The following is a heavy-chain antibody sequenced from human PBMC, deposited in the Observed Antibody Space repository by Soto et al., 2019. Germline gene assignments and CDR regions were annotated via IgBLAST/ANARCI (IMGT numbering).Heavy chain of an antibody. J-gene: IGHJ6*02. V-gene: IGHV1-8*01. D-gene: IGHD6-19*01. CDR3: ARALTYSSGWYWVEERSYYYGMDV. CDR1: GYTFTSYD. Sequence: QVQLVQSGAEVKKPGASVKVSCKASGYTFTSYDINWVRQATGQGLEWMGWMNPNSGNTGYAQKFQGRVTMTRNTSISTAYMELSSLRSEDTAVYYCARALTYSSGWYWVEERSYYYGMDVWGQGTTVTVSS. CDR2: MNPNSGNT.